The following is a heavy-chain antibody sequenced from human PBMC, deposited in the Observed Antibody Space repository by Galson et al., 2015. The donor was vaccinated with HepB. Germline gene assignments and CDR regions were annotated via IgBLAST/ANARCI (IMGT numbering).Heavy chain of an antibody. Sequence: SVKVSCKASGYTFTSNYMHWVRQAPGQGLEWMGIINPSDARTTYAQKFQGRVTMTRDTSTSTVYMELTSLRSEDTAVYYCARVIFYSSWYYFDYWGQGSLVTVSS. CDR1: GYTFTSNY. D-gene: IGHD6-13*01. CDR3: ARVIFYSSWYYFDY. V-gene: IGHV1-46*03. J-gene: IGHJ4*02. CDR2: INPSDART.